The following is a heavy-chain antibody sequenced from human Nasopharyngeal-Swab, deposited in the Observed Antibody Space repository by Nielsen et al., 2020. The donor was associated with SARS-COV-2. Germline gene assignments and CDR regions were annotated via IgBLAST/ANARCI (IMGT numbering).Heavy chain of an antibody. D-gene: IGHD5-18*01. V-gene: IGHV1-69*04. CDR3: ARGDSYGASWYFDL. Sequence: SVKVSCKASGGTFSSYAISWVRQAPGQGLEWMGRIIPILGIANYAQKFQGRVTITADKSTSTAYMELSSLRSEDTAVYYCARGDSYGASWYFDLWGRGTLVTVPS. CDR2: IIPILGIA. J-gene: IGHJ2*01. CDR1: GGTFSSYA.